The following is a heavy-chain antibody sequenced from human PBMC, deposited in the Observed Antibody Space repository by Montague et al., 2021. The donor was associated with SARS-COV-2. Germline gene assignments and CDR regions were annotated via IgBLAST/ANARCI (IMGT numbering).Heavy chain of an antibody. J-gene: IGHJ5*02. V-gene: IGHV3-23*01. D-gene: IGHD5-18*01. CDR1: GFPFSIYA. CDR3: AKGDTAVAPYNWFDP. Sequence: SLRLSCAASGFPFSIYAMTWVRQAPGKGLEWLSAIGSTGGSTYYADSVKGRFTISRDNSKNTLYLQMNSLRAEDTAVYYCAKGDTAVAPYNWFDPWGQGTLVTVSS. CDR2: IGSTGGST.